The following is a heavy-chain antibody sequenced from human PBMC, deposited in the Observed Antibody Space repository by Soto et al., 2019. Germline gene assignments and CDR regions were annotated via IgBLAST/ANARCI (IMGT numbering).Heavy chain of an antibody. J-gene: IGHJ4*02. CDR2: VSSGGDNT. V-gene: IGHV3-23*01. Sequence: EVQLLQSGGGLGQPGGSLTLSCAASGFTFNNFAMTWVRQAPGKGLEWVSSVSSGGDNTWYADSVKGRFTISRDNLKNALYLHMNILSAADTAVYYCAKVQLRLSNYGGGYVLGFWGQGTLV. D-gene: IGHD4-4*01. CDR3: AKVQLRLSNYGGGYVLGF. CDR1: GFTFNNFA.